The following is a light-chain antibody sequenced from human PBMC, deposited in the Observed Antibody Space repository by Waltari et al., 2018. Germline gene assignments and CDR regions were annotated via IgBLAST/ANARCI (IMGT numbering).Light chain of an antibody. CDR2: EVN. CDR3: CSNVGNNIWM. Sequence: QSALTQPASGSGSPGPPIPIPCTGTSRGFGRYNFVPWYQQYPGKAPKVMIYEVNKRPSGVSDRFSGSRSGNTASLTISGLHTEDEADYYCCSNVGNNIWMFGGGTKVTVL. V-gene: IGLV2-23*02. CDR1: SRGFGRYNF. J-gene: IGLJ3*02.